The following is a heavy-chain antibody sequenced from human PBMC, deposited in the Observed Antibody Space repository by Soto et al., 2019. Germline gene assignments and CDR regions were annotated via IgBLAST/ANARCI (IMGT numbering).Heavy chain of an antibody. D-gene: IGHD2-2*01. CDR2: IWYDGSNK. CDR1: GFTFSSYG. Sequence: GGSLRLSCAASGFTFSSYGMHWVRQAPGKGLEWVAVIWYDGSNKYYADSVKGRFTISRDNSKTTLYLQMNSLRAEDTAVYYCARERRCSSTSCYDAFDIWGQGTMVTVSS. J-gene: IGHJ3*02. V-gene: IGHV3-33*08. CDR3: ARERRCSSTSCYDAFDI.